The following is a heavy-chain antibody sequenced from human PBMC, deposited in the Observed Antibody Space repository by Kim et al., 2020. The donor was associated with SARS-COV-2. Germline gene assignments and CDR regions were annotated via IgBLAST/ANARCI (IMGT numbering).Heavy chain of an antibody. D-gene: IGHD5-12*01. V-gene: IGHV1-24*01. CDR2: GET. Sequence: GETIYAQKFQGRVTMTEDTSTDTAYMELSSLRSEDTAVYYCATEGWLRYNWGQGTLVTVSS. J-gene: IGHJ4*02. CDR3: ATEGWLRYN.